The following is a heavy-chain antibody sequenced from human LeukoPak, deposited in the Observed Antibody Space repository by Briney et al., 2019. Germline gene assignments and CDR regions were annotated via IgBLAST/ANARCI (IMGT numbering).Heavy chain of an antibody. V-gene: IGHV4-34*01. J-gene: IGHJ5*02. CDR2: INHSGST. D-gene: IGHD2-2*01. Sequence: KPSETLSLTCAAYGGSFSGYYWSWIRQPPGKGLEWIGEINHSGSTNYNPSLKSRVTISVDTSKNQFSLKLSSVTAADTAVYYCARRLGYCSSTSCFNWFDPWGQGTLVTVSS. CDR3: ARRLGYCSSTSCFNWFDP. CDR1: GGSFSGYY.